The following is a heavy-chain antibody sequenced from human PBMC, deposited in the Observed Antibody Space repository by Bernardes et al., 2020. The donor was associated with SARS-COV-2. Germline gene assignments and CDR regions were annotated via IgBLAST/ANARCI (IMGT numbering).Heavy chain of an antibody. V-gene: IGHV3-74*01. CDR3: ARESSLGGTYFVDY. Sequence: GGSLRLSCAASGFTFSSYCMQWVRQAPGKGLVWVSRINGDGSSTRYADSVKGRFTISRDNAKNTLFLQLDSLRAEDAAVYYCARESSLGGTYFVDYWGQGTLLTVSS. J-gene: IGHJ4*02. CDR2: INGDGSST. CDR1: GFTFSSYC. D-gene: IGHD1-26*01.